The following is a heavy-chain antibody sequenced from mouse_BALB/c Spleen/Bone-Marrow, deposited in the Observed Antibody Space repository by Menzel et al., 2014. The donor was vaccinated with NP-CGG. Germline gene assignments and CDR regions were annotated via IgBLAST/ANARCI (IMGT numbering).Heavy chain of an antibody. CDR1: GFNIKDTY. V-gene: IGHV14-3*02. D-gene: IGHD1-1*01. Sequence: VQLKQSGAELVKPGASVKLSCTASGFNIKDTYMHWVKQRPEQGLEWIGRIDPANGNTKYDPKFQGKATITADTSSNTAYLQLSSLTSEDTAVYYCVSYYYGNYFDSWGQGTTLTVPS. CDR2: IDPANGNT. CDR3: VSYYYGNYFDS. J-gene: IGHJ2*01.